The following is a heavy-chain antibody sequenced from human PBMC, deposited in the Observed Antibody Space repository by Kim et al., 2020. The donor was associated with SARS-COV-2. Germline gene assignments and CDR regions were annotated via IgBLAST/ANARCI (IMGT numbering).Heavy chain of an antibody. CDR1: GFTFSSYG. CDR3: AKDGATYSGSYYAVYYY. D-gene: IGHD1-26*01. Sequence: GGSLRLSCAASGFTFSSYGMHWVRQAPGKGLEWVAVISYDGSNKYYADSVKGRFTISRDNSKNTLYLQMNSLRAEDTAVYYCAKDGATYSGSYYAVYYY. CDR2: ISYDGSNK. V-gene: IGHV3-30*18. J-gene: IGHJ6*01.